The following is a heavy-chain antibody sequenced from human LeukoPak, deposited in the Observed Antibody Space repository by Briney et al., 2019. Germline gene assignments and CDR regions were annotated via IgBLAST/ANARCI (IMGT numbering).Heavy chain of an antibody. V-gene: IGHV3-23*01. D-gene: IGHD3-10*01. Sequence: GGSLRLSCAVSGITLSNYGMSWVRQAPGKGLEWVAGISGSGGGTNYADSVKGRFTISRDNPKNTLYLQMNSLRAEDTAVYFCAKRGVVIRVVLVGFHKEAYYFDSWGQGALATVSS. CDR3: AKRGVVIRVVLVGFHKEAYYFDS. CDR1: GITLSNYG. CDR2: ISGSGGGT. J-gene: IGHJ4*02.